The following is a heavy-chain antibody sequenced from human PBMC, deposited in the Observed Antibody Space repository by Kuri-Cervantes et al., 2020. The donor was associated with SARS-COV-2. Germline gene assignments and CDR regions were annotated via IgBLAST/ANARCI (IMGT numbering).Heavy chain of an antibody. CDR3: ARTGWATVTTSTGWLQFGVLDS. D-gene: IGHD4-11*01. Sequence: SLKVSCQASGGTFSSYAISWVRQAAGQGLECMGGIIPIFGTANYAQKFQGRVTITADESTSTAYMGLSSLRSEDTAVYYCARTGWATVTTSTGWLQFGVLDSWGQGTLVIVSS. J-gene: IGHJ4*02. CDR1: GGTFSSYA. V-gene: IGHV1-69*13. CDR2: IIPIFGTA.